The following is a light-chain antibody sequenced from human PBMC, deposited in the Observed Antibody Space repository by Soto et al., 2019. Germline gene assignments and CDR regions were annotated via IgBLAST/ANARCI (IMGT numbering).Light chain of an antibody. Sequence: EIVLTQSPATLSLSPGERATLSCRASQSVSSYLAWYQQKPGQAPRLLIYDASNRATGIPARFSGSGSGTDFTLTISSLELEDFAVYYCQQRSNRLTFGGDTRVDIK. CDR1: QSVSSY. J-gene: IGKJ4*01. CDR3: QQRSNRLT. CDR2: DAS. V-gene: IGKV3-11*01.